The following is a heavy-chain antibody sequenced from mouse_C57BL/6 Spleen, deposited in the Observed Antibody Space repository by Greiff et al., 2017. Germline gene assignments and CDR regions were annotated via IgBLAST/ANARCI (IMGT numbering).Heavy chain of an antibody. V-gene: IGHV5-15*01. CDR2: ISNLAYSI. CDR1: GFTFSDYG. D-gene: IGHD4-1*01. Sequence: DVHLVESGGGLVQPGGSLKLSCAASGFTFSDYGMAWVRQAPRKGPEWVAFISNLAYSIYYADTVTGRFTIPRENAKNTLYLEMRSLRSEDTAMYYCARQTGTKTFDYWGQGTTLTVSS. J-gene: IGHJ2*01. CDR3: ARQTGTKTFDY.